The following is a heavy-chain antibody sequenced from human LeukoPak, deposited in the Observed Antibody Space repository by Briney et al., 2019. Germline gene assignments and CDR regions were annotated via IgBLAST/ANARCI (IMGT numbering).Heavy chain of an antibody. CDR2: IYYSGST. CDR3: ARGQAVAVGY. J-gene: IGHJ4*02. Sequence: SETLSLTCTVSGGSISSYYWSWIRQPPGKGLEWIGYIYYSGSTNYNPSLKSRVTISVDTSKNQFSLKLSSVTAADTAVYYCARGQAVAVGYWGQGTLVTVSS. V-gene: IGHV4-59*01. D-gene: IGHD6-19*01. CDR1: GGSISSYY.